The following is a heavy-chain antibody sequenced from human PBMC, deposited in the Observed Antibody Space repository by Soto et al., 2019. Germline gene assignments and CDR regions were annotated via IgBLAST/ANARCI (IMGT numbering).Heavy chain of an antibody. CDR2: ISSTTNYI. CDR1: VFTFTRYS. J-gene: IGHJ4*02. Sequence: LRLSCAASVFTFTRYSMNWVRQAPGKGLEWVSSISSTTNYIYYGDSMKGRFTISRDNAKNSLYLEMNSLRAEDTAVYYCARESEDLTSNFDYWGQGTLVTVSS. V-gene: IGHV3-21*06. CDR3: ARESEDLTSNFDY.